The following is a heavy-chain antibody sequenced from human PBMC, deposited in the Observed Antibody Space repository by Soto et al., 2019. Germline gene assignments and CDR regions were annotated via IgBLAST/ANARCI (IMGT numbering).Heavy chain of an antibody. J-gene: IGHJ6*02. CDR1: EYIFTNYY. D-gene: IGHD5-18*01. CDR2: INPTAGST. Sequence: GASVKVSCKASEYIFTNYYIHWIRQAPGQGLEWMGTINPTAGSTIYAEKFEGRVRMTSDTSTSTVYMELSSLRTEDTAVYYCARGSGVISYGRYYYYYGMDVWGQGTTVTVSS. V-gene: IGHV1-46*01. CDR3: ARGSGVISYGRYYYYYGMDV.